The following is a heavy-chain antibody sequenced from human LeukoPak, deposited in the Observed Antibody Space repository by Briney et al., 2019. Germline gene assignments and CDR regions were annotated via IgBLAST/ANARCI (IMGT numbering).Heavy chain of an antibody. CDR1: GFTFSTYS. CDR3: ARGSTYYDSSGQVPFDY. V-gene: IGHV3-48*01. Sequence: GGSLRLSCAASGFTFSTYSMNWVRQAPGKGLEWVSYISSSSSTIYYADSVKGRFTISRDNAKNSLYLQMDSLRAEDTAVYYCARGSTYYDSSGQVPFDYWGQGTLVTVSS. D-gene: IGHD3-22*01. J-gene: IGHJ4*02. CDR2: ISSSSSTI.